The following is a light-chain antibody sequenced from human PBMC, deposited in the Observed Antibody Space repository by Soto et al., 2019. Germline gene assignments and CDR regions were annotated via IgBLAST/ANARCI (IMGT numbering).Light chain of an antibody. CDR2: DVT. Sequence: QSALTQPASVSGSPGQSITISCTGTTSNIGGYNFVSWYQQHPGTAPKLMFYDVTNRPSGVSDRFSGSKSGNTASLTISGLQAEEEAVYYCSSYTSTSTVVFGGGTQLTVL. CDR1: TSNIGGYNF. CDR3: SSYTSTSTVV. V-gene: IGLV2-14*03. J-gene: IGLJ2*01.